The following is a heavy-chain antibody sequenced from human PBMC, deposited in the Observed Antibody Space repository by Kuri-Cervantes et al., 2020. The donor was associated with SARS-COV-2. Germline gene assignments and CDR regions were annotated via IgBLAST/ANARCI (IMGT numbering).Heavy chain of an antibody. CDR2: ISYDGSNK. D-gene: IGHD1-26*01. Sequence: GGSLRLTCAASGFTFSSYAMHWVRQAPGEGLEWVAVISYDGSNKYYVDSVKGRFTISRDNSKNTLYLQMNSLRAEDTAVYYCAREIVGGFDYWGQGTLVTVSS. J-gene: IGHJ4*02. V-gene: IGHV3-30-3*01. CDR3: AREIVGGFDY. CDR1: GFTFSSYA.